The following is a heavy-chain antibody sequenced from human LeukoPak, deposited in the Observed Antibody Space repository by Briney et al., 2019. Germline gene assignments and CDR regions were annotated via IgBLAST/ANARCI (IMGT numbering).Heavy chain of an antibody. J-gene: IGHJ4*02. D-gene: IGHD1-26*01. V-gene: IGHV4-59*01. CDR3: ARTFSIVGATSFDY. CDR1: GGSISSYY. Sequence: SETLSLTCTVSGGSISSYYWSWIRQPPGKGLEWIGYIYYSGSTNYNPSLKSRVTISVDTSKNQFSLKLSSVTAADTAVYYCARTFSIVGATSFDYWGQGTLVTVSS. CDR2: IYYSGST.